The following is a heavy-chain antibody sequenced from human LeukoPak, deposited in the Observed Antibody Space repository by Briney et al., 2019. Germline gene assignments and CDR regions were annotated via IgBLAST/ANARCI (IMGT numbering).Heavy chain of an antibody. CDR1: GFTVSSNY. CDR2: IYSGGST. V-gene: IGHV3-53*01. CDR3: ARSGGYSGYDLDFDY. D-gene: IGHD5-12*01. J-gene: IGHJ4*02. Sequence: GGSLRLSCAASGFTVSSNYMSWVRQAPGKGLEWVSVIYSGGSTYYADSVKGRFTISRDNSKNTLYLQMNSPRAEDTAVYYCARSGGYSGYDLDFDYWGQGTLVTVSS.